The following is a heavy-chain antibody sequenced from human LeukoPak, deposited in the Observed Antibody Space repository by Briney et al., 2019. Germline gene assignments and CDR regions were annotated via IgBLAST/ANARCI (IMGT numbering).Heavy chain of an antibody. CDR1: GGSISGYY. V-gene: IGHV4-59*01. CDR2: IYYSGST. D-gene: IGHD3-10*01. Sequence: PSETLSLTCTVSGGSISGYYWSWIRQPPGTGLEWIGYIYYSGSTNYNPSLKSRVTMSVVTSKSQFSLNLSSVTAADTALYYCARHHYASGTHTPYYFDFWGQGTLVTVSS. J-gene: IGHJ4*02. CDR3: ARHHYASGTHTPYYFDF.